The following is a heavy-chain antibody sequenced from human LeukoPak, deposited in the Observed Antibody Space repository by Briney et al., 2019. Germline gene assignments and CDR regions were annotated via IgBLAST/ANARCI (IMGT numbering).Heavy chain of an antibody. Sequence: PGGTLRLSCAASGFTFSSYGMSWVRQTPGKGLEWVSAISGSDTTTYYADSVKGRFTISRDDSKNTLYLQMNSLRAEDTALYYCAKHYYDTTGYASFDYWGQGTLVTVSS. D-gene: IGHD3-22*01. J-gene: IGHJ4*02. CDR2: ISGSDTTT. CDR3: AKHYYDTTGYASFDY. CDR1: GFTFSSYG. V-gene: IGHV3-23*01.